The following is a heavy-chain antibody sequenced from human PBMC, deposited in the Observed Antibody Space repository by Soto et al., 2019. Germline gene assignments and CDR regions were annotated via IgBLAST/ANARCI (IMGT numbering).Heavy chain of an antibody. D-gene: IGHD3-3*01. Sequence: GGSLRLSCAASGFTFSSYAMSWVRQAPGKGLEWVSAISGSGGSTYYADSVKGRFTSSRDNSKNTPYLQMTSLRAEDTAVYYCAKDSRFLEWLLYEYWGQGTLVTVSS. CDR2: ISGSGGST. CDR1: GFTFSSYA. V-gene: IGHV3-23*01. CDR3: AKDSRFLEWLLYEY. J-gene: IGHJ4*02.